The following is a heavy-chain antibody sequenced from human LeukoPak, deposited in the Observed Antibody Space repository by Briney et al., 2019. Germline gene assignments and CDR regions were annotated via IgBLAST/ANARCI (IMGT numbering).Heavy chain of an antibody. Sequence: SETLSLTCTVSGGSISSGGYYWSWIRQPPGKGLEWIGYIYHSGSTYYNPSLKSRVTISVGRSKNQFSLKLSSVTAADTAVYYCARAGTHVRYYMDVWGKGTTVTVSS. J-gene: IGHJ6*03. CDR3: ARAGTHVRYYMDV. CDR2: IYHSGST. V-gene: IGHV4-30-2*01. CDR1: GGSISSGGYY.